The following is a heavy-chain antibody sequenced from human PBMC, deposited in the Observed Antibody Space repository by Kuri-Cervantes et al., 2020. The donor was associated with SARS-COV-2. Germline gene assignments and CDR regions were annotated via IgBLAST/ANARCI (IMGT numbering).Heavy chain of an antibody. CDR1: GGSFSGYY. CDR3: ARGPKQWLVH. CDR2: IYYSGST. Sequence: SETLSLTCAVYGGSFSGYYWSWIRQPPGKGLEWIGYIYYSGSTYYNPSLKSLVTISVDTSKNQFSLRLSSVTAADTAVYYCARGPKQWLVHWGQGTLVTVSS. J-gene: IGHJ4*02. D-gene: IGHD6-19*01. V-gene: IGHV4-34*09.